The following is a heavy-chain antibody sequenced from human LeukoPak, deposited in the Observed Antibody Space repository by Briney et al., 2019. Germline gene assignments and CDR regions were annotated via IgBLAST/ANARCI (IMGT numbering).Heavy chain of an antibody. CDR2: IYPGDSDT. D-gene: IGHD3-10*01. CDR3: ARRRGSGSYSSTHFDY. J-gene: IGHJ4*02. Sequence: ESLKISCKGSGYSFTSYWIGWVRQMPGKGLEWMGIIYPGDSDTRYSPSFQGQVTISADKSISTAYLQWSSLKASDTAMYYCARRRGSGSYSSTHFDYWGQGTLVTVSS. V-gene: IGHV5-51*01. CDR1: GYSFTSYW.